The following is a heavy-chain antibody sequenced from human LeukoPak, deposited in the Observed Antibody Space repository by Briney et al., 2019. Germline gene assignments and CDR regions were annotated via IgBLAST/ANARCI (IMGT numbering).Heavy chain of an antibody. D-gene: IGHD6-13*01. CDR1: GFTFSSYS. Sequence: GGSLRLSCAASGFTFSSYSINWGRQAPGKGLGWVSSIGSSTYIHYADSVKGRFTISRDNAKNSLYLLMNSPRAEDTAVYYCARLYASSWYYFDYWGQGALVTVSS. CDR3: ARLYASSWYYFDY. CDR2: IGSSTYI. V-gene: IGHV3-21*01. J-gene: IGHJ4*02.